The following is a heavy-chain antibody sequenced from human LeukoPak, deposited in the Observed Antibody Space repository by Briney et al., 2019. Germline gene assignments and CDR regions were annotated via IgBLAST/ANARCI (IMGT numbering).Heavy chain of an antibody. D-gene: IGHD5-24*01. CDR3: ARSRRWLQLRGFDY. Sequence: SETLSLTCAVYGGSFSGYYWSWIRQPPGKGLEWIREINHSGSTNYNPSLKSRVTISVDTSKNQFSLKLSSVTAADTAVYYCARSRRWLQLRGFDYWGQGTLVTVSS. CDR2: INHSGST. V-gene: IGHV4-34*01. J-gene: IGHJ4*02. CDR1: GGSFSGYY.